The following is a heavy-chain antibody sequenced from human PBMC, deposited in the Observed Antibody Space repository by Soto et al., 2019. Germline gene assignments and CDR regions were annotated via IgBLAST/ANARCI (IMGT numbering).Heavy chain of an antibody. CDR2: INPNSGGT. D-gene: IGHD7-27*01. CDR1: GYTFTGYY. Sequence: ASVKVSCKASGYTFTGYYMHWVRQAPGQGLEWMGWINPNSGGTNYAQKFQGWVTMTRDTSISTAYMELSRLRSDDTAVYYCAIVVTGDPVGAFDIWGQGTMVTVSS. J-gene: IGHJ3*02. V-gene: IGHV1-2*04. CDR3: AIVVTGDPVGAFDI.